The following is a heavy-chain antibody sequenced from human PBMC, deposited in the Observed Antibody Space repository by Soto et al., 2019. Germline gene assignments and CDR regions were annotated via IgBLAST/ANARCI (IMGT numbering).Heavy chain of an antibody. Sequence: SETLSLTCTVSGDSISSASYFWGWIRQPPGKGLEWIGSVYFVGNSYYNPSLKSRVSISVDASKNQFSLRLSSVTAADTAVYYCARVFYGDYAAHYYGMDVWGQGTTVTVSS. J-gene: IGHJ6*02. CDR3: ARVFYGDYAAHYYGMDV. V-gene: IGHV4-39*01. D-gene: IGHD4-17*01. CDR2: VYFVGNS. CDR1: GDSISSASYF.